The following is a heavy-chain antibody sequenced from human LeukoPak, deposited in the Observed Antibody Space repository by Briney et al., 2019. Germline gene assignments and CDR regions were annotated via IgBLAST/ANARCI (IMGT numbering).Heavy chain of an antibody. CDR3: ASSRSTDAFDI. J-gene: IGHJ3*02. D-gene: IGHD2-2*01. Sequence: GGSLRLSCAASGFTFSSYSMNWVRQAPGKGLEGVSSISSSSSYIYYADSVKGRFTISRDNAKNSLYLQMNSLRAEDTAVYYCASSRSTDAFDIWGQGTMVTVSS. CDR1: GFTFSSYS. V-gene: IGHV3-21*01. CDR2: ISSSSSYI.